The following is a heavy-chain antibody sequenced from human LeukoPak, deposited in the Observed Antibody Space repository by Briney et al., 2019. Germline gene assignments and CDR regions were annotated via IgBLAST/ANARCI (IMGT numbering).Heavy chain of an antibody. Sequence: ASVTVSFKASVGTFSSYAISWVRQAPGQGLEWMGRIIPILGIANYAQKFQGRVTITADKSTSTAYMELSSLRSEDTAVYYCARGSPGQLSSIFDYWGQGTLVTVSS. CDR3: ARGSPGQLSSIFDY. V-gene: IGHV1-69*04. D-gene: IGHD2-2*01. CDR2: IIPILGIA. CDR1: VGTFSSYA. J-gene: IGHJ4*02.